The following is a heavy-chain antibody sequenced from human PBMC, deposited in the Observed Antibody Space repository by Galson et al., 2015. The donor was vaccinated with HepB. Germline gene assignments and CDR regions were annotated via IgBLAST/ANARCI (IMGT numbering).Heavy chain of an antibody. CDR1: GFTFSSYW. V-gene: IGHV3-7*03. CDR3: ARDMRYGDYSEANWFDP. J-gene: IGHJ5*02. Sequence: GSLRLSCAASGFTFSSYWMSWVRQAPGKGLEWVANIKQDGSEKYYVDSVKGRFTISRDNAKNSLYLRMNSLRAEDTAVYYCARDMRYGDYSEANWFDPWGQGTLVTVSS. CDR2: IKQDGSEK. D-gene: IGHD4-17*01.